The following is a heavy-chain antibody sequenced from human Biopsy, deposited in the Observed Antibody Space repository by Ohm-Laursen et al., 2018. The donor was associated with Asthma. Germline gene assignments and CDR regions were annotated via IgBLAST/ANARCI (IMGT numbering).Heavy chain of an antibody. CDR1: GGSISSSSYY. CDR2: ISYTGSA. D-gene: IGHD7-27*01. V-gene: IGHV4-39*01. CDR3: ARHWDWGSFFDY. J-gene: IGHJ4*02. Sequence: PSDTLSLTCTVSGGSISSSSYYWGWIRQPPGKGPEWMGSISYTGSAYHNPSLKSRVTISVATSKNHFSLKLSSVTAADTAVYYCARHWDWGSFFDYWGQGTPVTVSS.